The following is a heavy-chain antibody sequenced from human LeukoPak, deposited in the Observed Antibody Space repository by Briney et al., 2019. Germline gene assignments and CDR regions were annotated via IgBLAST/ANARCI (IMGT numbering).Heavy chain of an antibody. CDR1: GYTFTSYD. J-gene: IGHJ3*02. CDR2: MNPNSGNT. Sequence: ASVKVSCKASGYTFTSYDINWVRQATGQGLEWMGWMNPNSGNTGYAQKFQGRVTITRNTSISTAYMELSSLRSGDTAVYYCASYSSSQGRDAFDIWGQGTMVTVSS. CDR3: ASYSSSQGRDAFDI. D-gene: IGHD6-6*01. V-gene: IGHV1-8*03.